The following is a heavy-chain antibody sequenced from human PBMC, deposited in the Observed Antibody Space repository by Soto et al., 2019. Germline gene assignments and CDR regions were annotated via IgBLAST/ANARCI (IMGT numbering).Heavy chain of an antibody. D-gene: IGHD1-1*01. Sequence: PGESLKISCKGFGYSFATSWIGWVRQMPGKGLEWMGIIFPADSDTRYSPSFQGQVTISADKSITTAYLQWSSLKASDTAMYYCARRRGTDFDYWRQGTLVTVSS. CDR3: ARRRGTDFDY. V-gene: IGHV5-51*01. J-gene: IGHJ4*02. CDR2: IFPADSDT. CDR1: GYSFATSW.